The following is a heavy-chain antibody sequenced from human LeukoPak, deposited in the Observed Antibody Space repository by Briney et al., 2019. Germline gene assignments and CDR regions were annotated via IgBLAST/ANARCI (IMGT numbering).Heavy chain of an antibody. D-gene: IGHD3-9*01. CDR2: INPNSGGT. Sequence: ASVKVSCKASGYTFTGYYMHWVRQAPGQGLEWMGWINPNSGGTNYAQKFQGRVTMTRDTSISTAYMELSRLRSDDTAVYYCARVGGLRYFDWLLPHWGQGTLVTVSS. CDR1: GYTFTGYY. J-gene: IGHJ4*02. CDR3: ARVGGLRYFDWLLPH. V-gene: IGHV1-2*02.